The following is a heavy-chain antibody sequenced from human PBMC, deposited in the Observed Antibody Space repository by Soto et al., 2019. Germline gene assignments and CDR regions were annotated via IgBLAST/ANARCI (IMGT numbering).Heavy chain of an antibody. CDR3: ARGLISSGYYYESSAFDY. CDR2: IIPIFGSA. D-gene: IGHD3-22*01. Sequence: QVQLVQSGAEVKKPGSSVKVSCKASGGTFSSYAISWVRQAPGQGLEWMGGIIPIFGSANYAQKFQGRVTITADESTSTAYMELSSLRSEDTAVYYCARGLISSGYYYESSAFDYWGQGTLVTVSS. CDR1: GGTFSSYA. V-gene: IGHV1-69*01. J-gene: IGHJ4*02.